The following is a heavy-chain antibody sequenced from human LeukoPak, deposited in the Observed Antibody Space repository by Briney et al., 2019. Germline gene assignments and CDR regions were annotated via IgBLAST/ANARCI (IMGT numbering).Heavy chain of an antibody. Sequence: GGSLRLSCAASGFTFSSYGMHWVRQAPGKGLEWVAVISFDGSNKYYADSVKGRFTISRDRSENTLYLQMNGLRAEDTAVNYCARERDYDSSGYYVFGYWGQGTLVTVSS. CDR1: GFTFSSYG. CDR3: ARERDYDSSGYYVFGY. D-gene: IGHD3-22*01. CDR2: ISFDGSNK. V-gene: IGHV3-30*03. J-gene: IGHJ4*02.